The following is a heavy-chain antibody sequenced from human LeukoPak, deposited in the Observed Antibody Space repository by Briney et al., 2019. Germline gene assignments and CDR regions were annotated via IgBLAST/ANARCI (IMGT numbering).Heavy chain of an antibody. CDR2: ISAYNGNT. CDR3: ARDLVVLVVAAAFDY. CDR1: GYTFTSYG. D-gene: IGHD2-15*01. V-gene: IGHV1-18*01. J-gene: IGHJ4*02. Sequence: ASVTVSCKASGYTFTSYGISWVRQAPGQGLEWMGWISAYNGNTNYAQKLQGRVTMTTDTSTSTAYMELRSLRSDDTAVYYCARDLVVLVVAAAFDYWGQGTLVTVSS.